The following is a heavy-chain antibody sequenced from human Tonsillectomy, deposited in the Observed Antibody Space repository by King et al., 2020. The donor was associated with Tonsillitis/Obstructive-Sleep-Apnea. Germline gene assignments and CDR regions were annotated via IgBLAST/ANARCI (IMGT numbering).Heavy chain of an antibody. J-gene: IGHJ3*02. CDR1: GYTFISYG. CDR2: ISAYSGNT. D-gene: IGHD3-10*01. V-gene: IGHV1-18*01. CDR3: ARGGGSAARDI. Sequence: VQLVESGAAVKKPGASVKVSCKPSGYTFISYGISWVRQAPGHGLEWMGWISAYSGNTNYAQKVQGRVTMTTDTSTSIADMELRRLRSDDTAVYYCARGGGSAARDIWGQGTRVTVSS.